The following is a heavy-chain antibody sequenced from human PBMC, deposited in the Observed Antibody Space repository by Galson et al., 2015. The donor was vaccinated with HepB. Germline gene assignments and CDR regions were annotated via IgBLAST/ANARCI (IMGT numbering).Heavy chain of an antibody. J-gene: IGHJ5*02. CDR1: GYSFTKYW. V-gene: IGHV5-51*01. CDR3: ARGGYCSSNSCYTFDP. D-gene: IGHD2-2*02. Sequence: QSGAEMKKPGESLKISCKGFGYSFTKYWIVWVRQMPGEGLEWMGIIYPGDSDTRYSPSFRGQVTISADKSINTAYLQWSSLKASDTAIYYCARGGYCSSNSCYTFDPWGQGTLVTVSS. CDR2: IYPGDSDT.